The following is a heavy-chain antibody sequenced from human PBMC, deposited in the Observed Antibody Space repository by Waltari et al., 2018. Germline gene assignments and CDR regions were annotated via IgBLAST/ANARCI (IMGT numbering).Heavy chain of an antibody. CDR2: INHGGST. J-gene: IGHJ5*02. CDR1: GGSFSGYY. Sequence: QVQLQQWGAGLLKPSETLSLTCAVYGGSFSGYYWSWIRQPPGKGLEWIGEINHGGSTNDNPSRKSRVTISVDTSKNQFALKRSSVTAADTAVYYCARDDSSGWYSWFDPWGQGTLVTVSS. D-gene: IGHD6-19*01. V-gene: IGHV4-34*01. CDR3: ARDDSSGWYSWFDP.